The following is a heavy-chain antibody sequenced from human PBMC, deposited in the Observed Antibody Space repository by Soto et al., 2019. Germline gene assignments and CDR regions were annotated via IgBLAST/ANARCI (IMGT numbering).Heavy chain of an antibody. CDR3: ARGGLRYFDWLFPYNWFDP. V-gene: IGHV1-69*12. CDR1: GGTFSSYA. J-gene: IGHJ5*02. Sequence: QVQLVQSGAEVKKPGSSVKVSCKASGGTFSSYAISWVRQAPGQGLEWMGGIIPIFGTANYAQKFQGRVTTTADESTSTAYMELSSLRSEDTAVYYCARGGLRYFDWLFPYNWFDPWGQGTLVTVSS. D-gene: IGHD3-9*01. CDR2: IIPIFGTA.